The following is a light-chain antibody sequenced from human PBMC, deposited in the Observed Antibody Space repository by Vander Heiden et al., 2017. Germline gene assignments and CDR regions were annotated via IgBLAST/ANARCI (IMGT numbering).Light chain of an antibody. CDR1: SSNIGTGYD. CDR3: QSYDSSLSGSGV. CDR2: GNS. Sequence: QSVLTQPPSVSRAPGQRVTISCTGSSSNIGTGYDVHWYQQLPGTAPKLLIYGNSNQPAGVPDRFSGSKSGTSASLAITGLQAEDEADYYCQSYDSSLSGSGVFGTGTKVTVL. J-gene: IGLJ1*01. V-gene: IGLV1-40*01.